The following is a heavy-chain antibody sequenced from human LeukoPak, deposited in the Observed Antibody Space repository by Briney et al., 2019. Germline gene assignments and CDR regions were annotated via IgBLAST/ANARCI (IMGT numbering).Heavy chain of an antibody. CDR3: ARVPYSSGWSFDY. D-gene: IGHD6-19*01. V-gene: IGHV3-33*01. J-gene: IGHJ4*02. CDR1: GFIFSDYG. CDR2: TRFDGSIK. Sequence: PGGSLRLSCAVSGFIFSDYGSHWVRQAPGKGLEWVAVTRFDGSIKQYADSVKGRFAISRDNSKNTLYLQMNSLSAEDTALYYCARVPYSSGWSFDYWGQGTLVTVSS.